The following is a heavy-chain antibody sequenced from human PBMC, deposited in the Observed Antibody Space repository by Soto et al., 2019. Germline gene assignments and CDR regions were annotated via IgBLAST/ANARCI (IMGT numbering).Heavy chain of an antibody. D-gene: IGHD6-13*01. CDR2: INHSGST. Sequence: PSENLSLTCAVYGGSFSGYYWSWIRQPPGKGLEWIGEINHSGSTNYNPSLKSRVTISVDTSKNQFSLKLSSVTAADTAVYYCARVGGAAAGKWYYYYYYGMDVWGQGTTVTVSS. J-gene: IGHJ6*02. CDR1: GGSFSGYY. V-gene: IGHV4-34*01. CDR3: ARVGGAAAGKWYYYYYYGMDV.